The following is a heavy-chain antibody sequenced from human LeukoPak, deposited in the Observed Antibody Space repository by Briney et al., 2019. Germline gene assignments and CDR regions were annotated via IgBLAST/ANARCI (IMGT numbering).Heavy chain of an antibody. CDR2: ISAYNGNT. CDR1: GYTFTRYG. J-gene: IGHJ4*02. CDR3: ASLVGPADPTLPDN. Sequence: ASVKVSCKASGYTFTRYGISWVRQAPGQELEWMGWISAYNGNTSCAQKLQGRVTMTTGSSTSTAYMELRSLRSDDAAVYYGASLVGPADPTLPDNGGRGTLVTFSS. D-gene: IGHD2-2*01. V-gene: IGHV1-18*01.